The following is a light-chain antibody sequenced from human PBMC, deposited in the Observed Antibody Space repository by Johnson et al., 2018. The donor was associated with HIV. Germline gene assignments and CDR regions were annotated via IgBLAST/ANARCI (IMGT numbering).Light chain of an antibody. CDR1: RSNIGDNF. V-gene: IGLV1-51*01. J-gene: IGLJ1*01. CDR3: GTWDTSLSAYV. Sequence: QPVLTQPPSVSAAPGQKVTISCSGNRSNIGDNFVSWYQHLPGTAPKLLVYDNSKRPSGIPDRFSGSKSGTSATLGITGLPTGDEADYYCGTWDTSLSAYVFGTGTKVTVL. CDR2: DNS.